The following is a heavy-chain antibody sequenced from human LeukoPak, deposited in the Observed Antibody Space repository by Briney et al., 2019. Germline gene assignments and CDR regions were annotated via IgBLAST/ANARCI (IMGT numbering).Heavy chain of an antibody. Sequence: GESLKISCKGPGYSFTSYWIGWVRQMPGKGLEWMGIIYPGDSDTRYSPSFQGQVTISADKSISTAYLQWSSLKASDTAMYYCARPTGHGDYWGYFDYWGQGTLVTVSS. CDR3: ARPTGHGDYWGYFDY. CDR2: IYPGDSDT. D-gene: IGHD4-17*01. CDR1: GYSFTSYW. J-gene: IGHJ4*02. V-gene: IGHV5-51*01.